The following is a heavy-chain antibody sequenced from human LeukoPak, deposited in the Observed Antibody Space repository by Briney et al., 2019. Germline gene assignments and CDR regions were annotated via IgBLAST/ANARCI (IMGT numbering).Heavy chain of an antibody. J-gene: IGHJ4*02. D-gene: IGHD5-12*01. V-gene: IGHV1-46*01. CDR1: GYTFTSYY. CDR2: INPSGGSR. Sequence: GASXKVSCKASGYTFTSYYMHWVRQAPGQGQEGMGIINPSGGSRSYEQKFQGRGTITRDTYTSTVYMELSSLRSEDTAVYYCARDLDLYGGYVNYFDYWGQGTLVTVSS. CDR3: ARDLDLYGGYVNYFDY.